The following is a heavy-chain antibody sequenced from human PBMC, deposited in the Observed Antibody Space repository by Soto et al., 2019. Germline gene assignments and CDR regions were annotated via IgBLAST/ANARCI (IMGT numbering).Heavy chain of an antibody. CDR1: GGSISSYY. Sequence: PSETLSLPCTVSGGSISSYYWSWIRQPPGKGLEWIGYIYYSGSTNYNPSLKSRVTISVDTSKNQFSLKLSSVTAADTAVYYCARAKSPLYSSSWYWFDPWGQGTLVTVSS. CDR3: ARAKSPLYSSSWYWFDP. CDR2: IYYSGST. J-gene: IGHJ5*02. V-gene: IGHV4-59*08. D-gene: IGHD6-13*01.